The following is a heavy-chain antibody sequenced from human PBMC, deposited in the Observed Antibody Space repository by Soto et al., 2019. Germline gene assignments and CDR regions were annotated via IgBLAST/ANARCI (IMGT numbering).Heavy chain of an antibody. V-gene: IGHV4-59*01. Sequence: EALPLTCTVSGSSISSYYWSWIRQPPGKGLEWIGYIYYSGSTNYNPSLKSRVTISVDTSKNQFSLKLNSVTAADTAVYYCARDLWGYCGADCYPLDVWGQGTTVTVSS. CDR2: IYYSGST. CDR3: ARDLWGYCGADCYPLDV. CDR1: GSSISSYY. D-gene: IGHD2-21*02. J-gene: IGHJ6*02.